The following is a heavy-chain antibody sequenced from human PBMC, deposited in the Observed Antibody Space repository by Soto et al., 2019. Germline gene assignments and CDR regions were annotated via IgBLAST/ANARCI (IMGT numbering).Heavy chain of an antibody. Sequence: QVQLVQSGAEVTKPGSSVKVSCKASGGTFTSYAFSWVRQAPGQGLEWVGGIIPIFGAPNYAQKFQGRVTMTADDSTSTAYMELSSLRSEDTAVYYCAREDYNSYSMDVWGQGTTVAVSS. CDR1: GGTFTSYA. CDR2: IIPIFGAP. J-gene: IGHJ6*02. CDR3: AREDYNSYSMDV. V-gene: IGHV1-69*12.